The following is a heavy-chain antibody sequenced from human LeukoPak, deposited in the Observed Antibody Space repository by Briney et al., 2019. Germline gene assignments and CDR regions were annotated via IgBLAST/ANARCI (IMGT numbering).Heavy chain of an antibody. J-gene: IGHJ4*02. CDR3: AGRVGATIWTGLYF. CDR2: IHFNGNT. D-gene: IGHD1-26*01. Sequence: PSETLSLTCTVSGDSISGGTFYWLWVRQPPGQGLEWIGSIHFNGNTYYNPSLKRPATISVDLPKNQCSLNLSSVTVADTAVYYVAGRVGATIWTGLYFWGQGILVTASS. CDR1: GDSISGGTFY. V-gene: IGHV4-39*01.